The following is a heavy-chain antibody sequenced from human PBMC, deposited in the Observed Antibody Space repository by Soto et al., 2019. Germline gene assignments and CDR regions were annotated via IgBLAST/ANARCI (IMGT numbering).Heavy chain of an antibody. CDR2: ISSSSSYI. Sequence: EVPLVESGGGLVKPGGSLRLSCAASGFTFSSYSMNWVRQAPGKGLEWVSSISSSSSYIYYADSVKGRFTISRDNAKNSLYLQMNSLRAEDTAVYYCARDRIAAAGGAFDIWGQGTMVTVSS. D-gene: IGHD6-13*01. J-gene: IGHJ3*02. CDR1: GFTFSSYS. CDR3: ARDRIAAAGGAFDI. V-gene: IGHV3-21*01.